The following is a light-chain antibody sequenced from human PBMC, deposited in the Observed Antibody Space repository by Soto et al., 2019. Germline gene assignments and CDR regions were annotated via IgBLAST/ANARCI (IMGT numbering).Light chain of an antibody. J-gene: IGLJ1*01. CDR3: SSYTSSSTVV. CDR1: SSGVGGYNY. CDR2: DVS. V-gene: IGLV2-14*01. Sequence: QSALTQPASVSGSPGQSITISCTGTSSGVGGYNYVSWYQQHPGKAPKLMIYDVSNRPSGVSNRFSGSKSGNTASLTISGLQAEDEADYYCSSYTSSSTVVFGTGTKLTVL.